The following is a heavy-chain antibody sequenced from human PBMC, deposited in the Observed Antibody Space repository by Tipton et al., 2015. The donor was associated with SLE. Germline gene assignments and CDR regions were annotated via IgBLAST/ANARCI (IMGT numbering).Heavy chain of an antibody. CDR1: GGSFSGYY. D-gene: IGHD6-6*01. CDR3: ARGGFLGIAARRRGYYFDY. J-gene: IGHJ4*02. CDR2: INHSGST. V-gene: IGHV4-34*01. Sequence: TLSLTCAVYGGSFSGYYWSWIRQPPGKGLEWIGEINHSGSTNYNPSLKSRVTISVDTSKNLFSLKLSSVTAADTAVYYCARGGFLGIAARRRGYYFDYWGQGTLVTVSS.